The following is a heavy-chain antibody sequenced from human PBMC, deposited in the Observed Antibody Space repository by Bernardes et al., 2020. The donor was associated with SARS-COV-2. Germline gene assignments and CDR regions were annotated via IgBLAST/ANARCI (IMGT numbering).Heavy chain of an antibody. CDR1: GFTFRTYW. CDR3: VRDLAGGSGS. Sequence: SLILSCVVSGFTFRTYWMHWVRQAPGKGLEWVSRLNEDGSITTYADSVKGRFTISRDNAKNTLYLQMHSLRVEDTATYYCVRDLAGGSGSWGQGTLVTVSS. J-gene: IGHJ4*02. V-gene: IGHV3-74*01. D-gene: IGHD2-15*01. CDR2: LNEDGSIT.